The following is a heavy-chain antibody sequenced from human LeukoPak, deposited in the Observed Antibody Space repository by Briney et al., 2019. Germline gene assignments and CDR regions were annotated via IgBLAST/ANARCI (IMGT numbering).Heavy chain of an antibody. CDR3: AKGPYSGFS. J-gene: IGHJ5*02. D-gene: IGHD1-26*01. CDR2: LSGNGGST. Sequence: GGTLRLSCAASGFTLSSYGMSWVRQAPGKGLEWVSALSGNGGSTYYADSVKGRFTISRDNSKNTLYLQMNSLRAEDTAVYYCAKGPYSGFSWGQGTLVTVSS. CDR1: GFTLSSYG. V-gene: IGHV3-23*01.